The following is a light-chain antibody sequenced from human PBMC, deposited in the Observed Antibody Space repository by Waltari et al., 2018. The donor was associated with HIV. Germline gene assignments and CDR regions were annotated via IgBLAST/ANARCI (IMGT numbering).Light chain of an antibody. J-gene: IGLJ2*01. CDR1: SPNIGPGHA. CDR3: QSYDSSLSDSL. V-gene: IGLV1-40*01. Sequence: QSVLTPPPAVSGAPGHRATISCTVSSPNIGPGHAVHWYQQRPGAAPKLLLSSNGKRPAGVPDRFSVSKSGTSASLAITGLQAEDEADYYCQSYDSSLSDSLFGGGTKLTVL. CDR2: SNG.